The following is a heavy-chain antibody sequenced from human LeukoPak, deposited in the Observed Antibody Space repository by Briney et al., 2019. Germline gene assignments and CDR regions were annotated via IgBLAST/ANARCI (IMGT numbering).Heavy chain of an antibody. V-gene: IGHV4-31*03. J-gene: IGHJ6*03. Sequence: PSETLSLTCTVSGGSINSGGSYWSWIRQHPGKGLEWIGCIYYSWSSYYNPSLKSRVTLSLDTSKNQFSLKLSSVTAADTAVYYCARDNGDYGSIYYYMDVWGKGTTVTVSS. D-gene: IGHD4-17*01. CDR1: GGSINSGGSY. CDR2: IYYSWSS. CDR3: ARDNGDYGSIYYYMDV.